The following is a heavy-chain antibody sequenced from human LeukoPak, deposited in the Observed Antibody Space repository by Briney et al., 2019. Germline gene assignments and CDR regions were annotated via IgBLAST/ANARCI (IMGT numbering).Heavy chain of an antibody. J-gene: IGHJ6*04. V-gene: IGHV3-53*01. D-gene: IGHD6-13*01. CDR2: IYSGGST. Sequence: GGSLRLSCAPSGFTVRSNYMSGVRHAPGKGLECVSVIYSGGSTYYADSVKGRFPISRDNRKNTRSLEMNILRAEDTAVYYCARDGLAAAGDYYYYYGMDVWGKGTTVTVSS. CDR3: ARDGLAAAGDYYYYYGMDV. CDR1: GFTVRSNY.